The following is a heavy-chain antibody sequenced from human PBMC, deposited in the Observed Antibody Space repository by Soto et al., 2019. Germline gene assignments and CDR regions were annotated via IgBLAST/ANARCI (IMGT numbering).Heavy chain of an antibody. V-gene: IGHV3-23*01. CDR1: GFTFSNYA. J-gene: IGHJ4*02. CDR3: AKEDRAAMVVTTFDY. Sequence: GGSLRLSCAVSGFTFSNYAMSWVRQAPGRGLEWVSAIRHSGDTTYYIDSVKGRFTISRDNSKNTLYLQMNSLRAEDTAVYYCAKEDRAAMVVTTFDYWGQGALVTVSS. D-gene: IGHD2-21*02. CDR2: IRHSGDTT.